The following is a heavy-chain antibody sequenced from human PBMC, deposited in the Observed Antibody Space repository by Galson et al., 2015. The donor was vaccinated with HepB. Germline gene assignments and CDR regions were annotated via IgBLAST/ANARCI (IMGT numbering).Heavy chain of an antibody. J-gene: IGHJ4*02. V-gene: IGHV5-51*01. CDR3: ARLSLDGSGSYYSYYFDY. CDR2: IYPGDSDT. CDR1: GYSFTSYW. D-gene: IGHD3-10*01. Sequence: QSGAEVTKPGESLKISCKGSGYSFTSYWIGWVRQMPGKGLEWMGIIYPGDSDTRYSPSFQGQVTISADKSISTAYLQWSSLKASDTAMYYCARLSLDGSGSYYSYYFDYWGQGTLVTVSS.